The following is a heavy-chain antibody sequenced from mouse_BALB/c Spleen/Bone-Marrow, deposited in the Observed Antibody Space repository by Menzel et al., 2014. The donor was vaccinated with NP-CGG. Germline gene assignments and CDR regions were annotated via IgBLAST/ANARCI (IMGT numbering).Heavy chain of an antibody. CDR2: ISSGGSYT. V-gene: IGHV5-9-4*01. CDR1: GFTFSSYA. Sequence: EVQLQQSGGGLVKPGGSLKLSCAASGFTFSSYAMSWVRQSPDKRLEWVAEISSGGSYTYYPDTVTGRFTISRDNAKNTLYLEMSSLRSEDTAMYYCASGDVYFAYWGQWTLVTVSA. CDR3: ASGDVYFAY. J-gene: IGHJ3*01.